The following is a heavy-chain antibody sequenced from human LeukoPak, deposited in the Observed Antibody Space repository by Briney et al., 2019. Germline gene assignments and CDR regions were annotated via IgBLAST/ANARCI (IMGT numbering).Heavy chain of an antibody. Sequence: QPGGSLGLSCAASGFTFSSYGMLWVRQAPGRGLKWVASIVSDGSDKYYGDSVKGRFTISRDNSKNRLYLQMNSLRAEDTAVYYCANGGGSSYIDYWGQGTLVTVSS. CDR1: GFTFSSYG. CDR2: IVSDGSDK. CDR3: ANGGGSSYIDY. D-gene: IGHD2-15*01. J-gene: IGHJ4*02. V-gene: IGHV3-30*02.